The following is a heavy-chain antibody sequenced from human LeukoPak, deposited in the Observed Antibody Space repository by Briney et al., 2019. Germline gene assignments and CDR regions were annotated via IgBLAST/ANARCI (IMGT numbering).Heavy chain of an antibody. Sequence: GGSLRLSCAASGLTFSSYSMNWVRQAPGKGLEWVSSISSSSSYIYYADSVKGRFTISRDNAKNSLYLQMNSLRAEDTAVYYCARVFDSSGYYYGYWGQGTLVTVSS. CDR3: ARVFDSSGYYYGY. D-gene: IGHD3-22*01. J-gene: IGHJ4*02. CDR2: ISSSSSYI. V-gene: IGHV3-21*01. CDR1: GLTFSSYS.